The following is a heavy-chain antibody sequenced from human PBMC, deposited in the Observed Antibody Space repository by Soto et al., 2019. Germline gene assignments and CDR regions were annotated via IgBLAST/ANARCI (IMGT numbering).Heavy chain of an antibody. CDR1: GFTFSSYS. CDR3: AKDPQGYSYGHNWFDP. Sequence: VGSLRLSCAASGFTFSSYSMNWVRQAPGKGLEWVSAISGSGGSTYYADSVKGRFTISRDNSKNTLYLQMNSLRAEDTAVYYCAKDPQGYSYGHNWFDPWGQGTLVTVSS. J-gene: IGHJ5*02. D-gene: IGHD5-18*01. CDR2: ISGSGGST. V-gene: IGHV3-23*01.